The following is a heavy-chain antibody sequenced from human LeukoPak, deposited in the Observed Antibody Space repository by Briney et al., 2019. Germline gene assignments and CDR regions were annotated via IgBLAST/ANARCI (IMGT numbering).Heavy chain of an antibody. V-gene: IGHV1-18*01. CDR2: ISAYNGNT. Sequence: ASVKVSCKASGYTFTSYGISWVRQAPGQGLEWMGWISAYNGNTNYAQKLQGRVTMTTDTSTSTAYMELRSLRSDDTAVYYCARVGRIADFWSGYRNDAFDNWGQGTMVTVSP. J-gene: IGHJ3*02. CDR1: GYTFTSYG. D-gene: IGHD3-3*01. CDR3: ARVGRIADFWSGYRNDAFDN.